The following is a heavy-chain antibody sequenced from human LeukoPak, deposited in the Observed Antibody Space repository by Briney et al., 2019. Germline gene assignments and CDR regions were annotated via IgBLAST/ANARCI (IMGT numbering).Heavy chain of an antibody. V-gene: IGHV4-39*07. CDR3: ARGPYLKRWLQKSSYYGMDV. D-gene: IGHD5-24*01. CDR2: INHSGST. Sequence: TSETLSLTCTVSGGSISSGGYYWSWIRQPPGKGLEWIGEINHSGSTNYNPSLKSRVTISVDTSKNQFSLKLSSVTAADTAVYYCARGPYLKRWLQKSSYYGMDVWGQGTTVTVSS. CDR1: GGSISSGGYY. J-gene: IGHJ6*02.